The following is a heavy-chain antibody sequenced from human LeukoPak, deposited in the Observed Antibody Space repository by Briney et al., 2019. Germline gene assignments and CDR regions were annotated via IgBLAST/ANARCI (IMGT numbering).Heavy chain of an antibody. CDR3: AKSYRATIAPPENWFDP. CDR1: GFTFDDYA. V-gene: IGHV3-9*01. CDR2: ISWNSGRT. Sequence: PGRSLGLSCVASGFTFDDYAMHWVRQAPGKGLEWVSGISWNSGRTTYADSVKGRFTISRDNAKSSLWLQMNSLRAEDTALYYCAKSYRATIAPPENWFDPWGQGTLVTVSS. D-gene: IGHD6-13*01. J-gene: IGHJ5*02.